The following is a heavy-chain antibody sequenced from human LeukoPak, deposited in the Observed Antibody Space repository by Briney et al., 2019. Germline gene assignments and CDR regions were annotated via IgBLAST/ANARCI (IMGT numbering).Heavy chain of an antibody. CDR1: GFTFHYYG. Sequence: GGSLRLSCAASGFTFHYYGMNWVRQAPGKGLEWVSSISSSGVYTYYADSVKGRFTISRDNAENSLYLQMDSLRAEDTGLYYCARGREPDTNTDWFDPWGQGTLVTVSS. CDR3: ARGREPDTNTDWFDP. V-gene: IGHV3-21*01. CDR2: ISSSGVYT. J-gene: IGHJ5*02. D-gene: IGHD1-14*01.